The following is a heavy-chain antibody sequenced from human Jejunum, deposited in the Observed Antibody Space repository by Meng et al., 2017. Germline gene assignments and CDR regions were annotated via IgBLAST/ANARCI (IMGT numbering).Heavy chain of an antibody. V-gene: IGHV3-9*01. D-gene: IGHD3-9*01. CDR2: ISWNSNNI. J-gene: IGHJ4*02. Sequence: SLKISCEASGFRFDNSGMHWVRQVPGKGLEWVSGISWNSNNIDYADSVKGRFTISRDNAKNSLYLQMNSLRFEDTALYSCVKDGYYDILTGYFDSWGQGTLVTVSS. CDR1: GFRFDNSG. CDR3: VKDGYYDILTGYFDS.